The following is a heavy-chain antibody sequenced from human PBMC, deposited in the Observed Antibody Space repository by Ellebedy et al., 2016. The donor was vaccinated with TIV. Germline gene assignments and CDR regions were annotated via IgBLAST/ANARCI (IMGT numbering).Heavy chain of an antibody. CDR2: IRQDGHEK. J-gene: IGHJ3*02. Sequence: GGSLRLSCATSGFSFRSYWMTWVRQAPGKGLEWVANIRQDGHEKDYVDSVKGRFTISRDNLKNSLYLHMNSLRAEDTAVYYCATDGSYGDYLSPTHAFVMWGQGTMVAVSS. D-gene: IGHD4-17*01. V-gene: IGHV3-7*01. CDR1: GFSFRSYW. CDR3: ATDGSYGDYLSPTHAFVM.